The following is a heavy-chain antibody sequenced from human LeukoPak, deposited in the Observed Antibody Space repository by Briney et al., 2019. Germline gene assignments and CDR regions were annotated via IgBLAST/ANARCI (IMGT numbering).Heavy chain of an antibody. CDR1: GFTFSSYE. CDR2: ISSSGSTI. D-gene: IGHD4-23*01. V-gene: IGHV3-48*03. J-gene: IGHJ4*02. Sequence: SGGSLRFSCAASGFTFSSYEMNWVRQAPGKGLEWVSYISSSGSTIYYADSVKGRFTISRDNAKNSLYLQMNSLRAEDTAVYYCASGLSVVLNDYWGQGTLVTVSS. CDR3: ASGLSVVLNDY.